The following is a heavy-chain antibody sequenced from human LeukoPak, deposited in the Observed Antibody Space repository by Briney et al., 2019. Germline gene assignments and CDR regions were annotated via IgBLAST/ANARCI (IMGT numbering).Heavy chain of an antibody. CDR1: VYTLPNYY. CDR2: INPSVVST. V-gene: IGHV1-46*01. D-gene: IGHD2-2*01. J-gene: IGHJ6*02. CDR3: ARDSHRLYSSSSSCYEVVEDYYYGMDV. Sequence: ASVKVSCKASVYTLPNYYMHWVRQAPGQRREWMGIINPSVVSTNYPQKFQGRVSMTRDTSTSTVYMELSSLRSEDTAVYYCARDSHRLYSSSSSCYEVVEDYYYGMDVWGQGTTVTVSS.